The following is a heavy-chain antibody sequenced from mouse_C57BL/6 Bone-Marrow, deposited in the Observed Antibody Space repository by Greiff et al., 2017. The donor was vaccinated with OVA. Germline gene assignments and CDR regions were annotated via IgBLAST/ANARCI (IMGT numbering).Heavy chain of an antibody. CDR2: IYPGDGDT. V-gene: IGHV1-82*01. CDR1: GYAFSSSW. D-gene: IGHD2-4*01. J-gene: IGHJ3*01. CDR3: AREGGLRRRAWFAY. Sequence: QVQLQQSGPELVKPGASVKISCKASGYAFSSSWLNWVKQRPGKGLEWIGRIYPGDGDTNYNGKFKGKATLTADKSSSTAYMQLSSLTSEDSAVYFCAREGGLRRRAWFAYWGQGTLVTVSA.